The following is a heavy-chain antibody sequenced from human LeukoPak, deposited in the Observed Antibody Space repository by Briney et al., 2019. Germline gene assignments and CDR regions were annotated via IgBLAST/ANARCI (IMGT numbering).Heavy chain of an antibody. J-gene: IGHJ5*02. Sequence: GGSLRLSCAASGFTFSTYNINWVHQAPGKGLEWVSYISSSGTTTYYADSVRGRFTISRDNAKNSVYLQMNSLRAEDTAVYHCARGGDSSGYYVWFDPWGQGTLVTVSS. CDR3: ARGGDSSGYYVWFDP. V-gene: IGHV3-48*01. D-gene: IGHD3-22*01. CDR2: ISSSGTTT. CDR1: GFTFSTYN.